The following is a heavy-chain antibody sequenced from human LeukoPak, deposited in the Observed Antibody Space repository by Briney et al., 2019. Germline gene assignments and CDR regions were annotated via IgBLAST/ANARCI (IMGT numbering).Heavy chain of an antibody. CDR1: GFTFSSYG. CDR3: ARDLEEAGKAFDY. V-gene: IGHV3-33*01. CDR2: IWYDGSNK. J-gene: IGHJ4*02. Sequence: GRSLRLSCAASGFTFSSYGMHWVRQAPGKGLEWVAVIWYDGSNKYYVDSVKGRFTISRDNSKNTLSLQMNSLRAEDTAVYYCARDLEEAGKAFDYWAREPWSPSPQ. D-gene: IGHD6-13*01.